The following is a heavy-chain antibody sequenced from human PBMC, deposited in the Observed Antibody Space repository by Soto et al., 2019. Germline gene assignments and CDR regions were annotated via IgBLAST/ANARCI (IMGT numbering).Heavy chain of an antibody. CDR1: GFTFSNYA. V-gene: IGHV3-23*01. D-gene: IGHD3-10*01. CDR2: INGSGDET. CDR3: VKDYRGVNTLFDY. Sequence: GGSLRLSCAASGFTFSNYAMSWVRQAPGKGLEWVSGINGSGDETWYADSVKGRFTISRDNFRNTLFLQMNNLRAEDTAVYYCVKDYRGVNTLFDYWGQGALVTVSS. J-gene: IGHJ4*02.